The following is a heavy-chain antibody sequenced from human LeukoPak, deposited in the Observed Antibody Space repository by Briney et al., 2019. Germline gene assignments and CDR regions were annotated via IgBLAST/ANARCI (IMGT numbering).Heavy chain of an antibody. V-gene: IGHV3-43*01. CDR2: ISWDGGST. Sequence: PGGSLRLSCAASGFTFDDYTMHWVRQAPGKGLEWVSLISWDGGSTYYADSVKGRFTISRDNSKNSLYLQMNSLRTEDTALYYCAKDRGLRLVYYYMDVWGKGTTVTVSS. CDR3: AKDRGLRLVYYYMDV. CDR1: GFTFDDYT. J-gene: IGHJ6*03. D-gene: IGHD5-12*01.